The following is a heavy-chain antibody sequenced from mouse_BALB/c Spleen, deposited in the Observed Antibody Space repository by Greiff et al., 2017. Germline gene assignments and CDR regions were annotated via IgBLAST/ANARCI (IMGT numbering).Heavy chain of an antibody. CDR2: ISYDGSN. Sequence: EVKLLESGPGLVKPSQSLSLTCSVTGYSITSGYYWNWIRQFPGNKLEWMGYISYDGSNNYNPSLKNRISITRDTSKNQFFLKLNSVTTEDTATYYCASRDYYGYGVDYWGQGTTLTVSS. J-gene: IGHJ2*01. CDR1: GYSITSGYY. V-gene: IGHV3-6*02. D-gene: IGHD1-2*01. CDR3: ASRDYYGYGVDY.